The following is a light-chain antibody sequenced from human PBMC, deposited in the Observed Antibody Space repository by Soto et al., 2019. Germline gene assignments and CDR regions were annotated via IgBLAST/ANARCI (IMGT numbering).Light chain of an antibody. CDR1: QSVTSSY. J-gene: IGKJ3*01. CDR2: GAS. V-gene: IGKV3-20*01. Sequence: EIVLTQSPGTLSLSPGDRATLSCRASQSVTSSYLAWYQQKPGQAPRLLIYGASSRATGIPDRFSGSGSGTDFTLTINRLEPEDFAVYYCQQFGSSPLFIFGPGTKVDIK. CDR3: QQFGSSPLFI.